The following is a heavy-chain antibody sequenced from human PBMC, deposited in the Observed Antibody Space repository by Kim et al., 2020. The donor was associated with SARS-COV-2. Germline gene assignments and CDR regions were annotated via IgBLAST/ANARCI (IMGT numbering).Heavy chain of an antibody. CDR2: IYPGDSDT. V-gene: IGHV5-51*01. J-gene: IGHJ6*02. D-gene: IGHD6-6*01. Sequence: GASLKISCKGSGYSFTSYWIGWVRQMPGKGLEWMGIIYPGDSDTRYSPSFQGQVTISADKSISTAYLQWSSLKASDTAMYYCARQGGQLVLGVGMDVWGQGTTVTVSS. CDR1: GYSFTSYW. CDR3: ARQGGQLVLGVGMDV.